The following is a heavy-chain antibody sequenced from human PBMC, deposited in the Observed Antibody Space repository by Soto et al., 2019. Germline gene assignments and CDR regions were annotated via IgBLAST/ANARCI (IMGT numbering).Heavy chain of an antibody. CDR3: ARILCSTTSCYTFDY. Sequence: EVQVVESGGGLVQPGGSLRLSCAASGFTFSSYWIRWVRQAPGKGLEWVANMRQDGSEKYYVDSVKGRFTISRDNDKNSLYLKMDTLQAEGTAVYYCARILCSTTSCYTFDYWGQGTLVTVSS. CDR2: MRQDGSEK. J-gene: IGHJ4*02. CDR1: GFTFSSYW. D-gene: IGHD2-2*02. V-gene: IGHV3-7*03.